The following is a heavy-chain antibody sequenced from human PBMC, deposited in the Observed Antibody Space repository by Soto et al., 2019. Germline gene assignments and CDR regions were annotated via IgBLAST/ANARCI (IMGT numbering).Heavy chain of an antibody. Sequence: GESLKISCPGSGYSFTSYWINWVRQMPGKGLEWMGRIDPSDSYTNYSPSFQGHVTISADKSISTAYLQWSSLKASDTAMYYCARHRALYSSGAKTRLGMDVWGQGTTVTVSS. D-gene: IGHD6-19*01. CDR1: GYSFTSYW. V-gene: IGHV5-10-1*01. CDR3: ARHRALYSSGAKTRLGMDV. J-gene: IGHJ6*02. CDR2: IDPSDSYT.